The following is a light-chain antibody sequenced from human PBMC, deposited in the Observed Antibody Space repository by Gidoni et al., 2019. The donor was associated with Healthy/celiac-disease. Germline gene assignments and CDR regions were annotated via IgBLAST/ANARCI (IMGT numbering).Light chain of an antibody. J-gene: IGKJ2*01. V-gene: IGKV1-9*01. Sequence: DIQLTQSPSFLSASVGDRVTITCWARQGISSYLAWYQQKPGKAPKLLIYAASTLQSGVPSRFSGSGSGTEFTLTISSLQPEDFATYYCQQLNSYPYTFGQGTKLEIK. CDR3: QQLNSYPYT. CDR1: QGISSY. CDR2: AAS.